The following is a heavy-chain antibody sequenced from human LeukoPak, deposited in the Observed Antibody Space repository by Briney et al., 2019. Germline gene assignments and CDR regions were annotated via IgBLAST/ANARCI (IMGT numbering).Heavy chain of an antibody. J-gene: IGHJ3*02. CDR3: ARGTYDILTGPDDDAFDI. CDR2: IYTSGST. Sequence: SETLSLTCTVSGGSISSYYWSWIRQPAGKGLEWIGRIYTSGSTNYNPSLKSRVTMSVDTSKNQFSLKLSSVTAADTAVYYCARGTYDILTGPDDDAFDIWGQRTMVTVSS. D-gene: IGHD3-9*01. V-gene: IGHV4-4*07. CDR1: GGSISSYY.